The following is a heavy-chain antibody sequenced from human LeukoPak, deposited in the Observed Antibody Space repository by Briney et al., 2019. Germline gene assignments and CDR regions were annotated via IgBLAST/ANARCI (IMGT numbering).Heavy chain of an antibody. CDR2: MYYGGST. D-gene: IGHD1-26*01. CDR1: CGSISSSRYY. Sequence: PSETPSLTCTVSCGSISSSRYYWGWIRHPPGTGLEGSGSMYYGGSTYYDPFLKSRVTISVDSSKNQLYLQLSSVTAADTAVCYCARAGLGTYYGTYYFDYWGQGTLVTVSS. J-gene: IGHJ4*02. CDR3: ARAGLGTYYGTYYFDY. V-gene: IGHV4-39*01.